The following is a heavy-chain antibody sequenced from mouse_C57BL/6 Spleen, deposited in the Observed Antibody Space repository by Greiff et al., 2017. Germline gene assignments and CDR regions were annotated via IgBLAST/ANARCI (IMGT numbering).Heavy chain of an antibody. D-gene: IGHD2-5*01. CDR3: ASGGVYSNLWYFDV. V-gene: IGHV1-47*01. CDR1: GYTFTTYP. J-gene: IGHJ1*03. Sequence: VQLQQSGAELVKPGASVKMSCTASGYTFTTYPIEWMKQNHGKSLEWIGNFHPYNDDTKYNEKFKGKATLTVEKSSSTVYLELSRLTSEDASVYDCASGGVYSNLWYFDVWGTGTTVTVSS. CDR2: FHPYNDDT.